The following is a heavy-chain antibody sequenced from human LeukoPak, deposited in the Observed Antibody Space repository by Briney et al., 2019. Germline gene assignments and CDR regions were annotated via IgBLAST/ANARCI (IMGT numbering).Heavy chain of an antibody. V-gene: IGHV3-66*01. Sequence: PGGSLRLSSAASGFTVSRNYMSWVRQAPGKGLEWVSVIYIDGNTYYADSVRGRFTISRDNSKNTVYLQMNSLRAEDTAVYYYARGDGYNFFDSWGQGTLVTVSS. D-gene: IGHD5-24*01. CDR2: IYIDGNT. CDR1: GFTVSRNY. J-gene: IGHJ4*02. CDR3: ARGDGYNFFDS.